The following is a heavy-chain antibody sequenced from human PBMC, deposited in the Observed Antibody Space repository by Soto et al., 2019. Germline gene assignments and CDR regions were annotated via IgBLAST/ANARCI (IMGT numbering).Heavy chain of an antibody. V-gene: IGHV4-34*01. D-gene: IGHD1-1*01. CDR2: INHSGST. CDR1: GGSFSGYY. J-gene: IGHJ4*02. CDR3: ASRRHFDY. Sequence: PSETLSLTCAVYGGSFSGYYWSWIRQPPGKGLEWIGEINHSGSTNYNPSLKSRVTISVDTSKNQFSLKLSSVTAADTAVYYCASRRHFDYWGQGTLVTVSS.